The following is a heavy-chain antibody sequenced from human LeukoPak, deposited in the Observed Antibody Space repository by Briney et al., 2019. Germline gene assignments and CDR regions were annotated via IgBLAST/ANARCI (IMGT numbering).Heavy chain of an antibody. D-gene: IGHD2-15*01. CDR2: LDDSGNT. CDR1: SGSVRSNYYS. CDR3: ARRLRIGAAEWFDP. V-gene: IGHV4-39*01. Sequence: PSETLSLTCSVSSGSVRSNYYSWAWIRQAPGKGLEWVGGLDDSGNTYYNPSLKSRLTMSVDTSKNQFSLNLKSVAAADTSVYYCARRLRIGAAEWFDPWGQGIMVTVSS. J-gene: IGHJ5*02.